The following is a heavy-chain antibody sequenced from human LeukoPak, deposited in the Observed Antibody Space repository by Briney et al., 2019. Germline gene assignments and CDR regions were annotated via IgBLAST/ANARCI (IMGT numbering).Heavy chain of an antibody. CDR1: GGSITSGGYY. V-gene: IGHV4-31*03. D-gene: IGHD1-26*01. CDR2: IYYSGST. CDR3: ARGGLIVGATGSLNWFDP. Sequence: SETLSLTCTVSGGSITSGGYYWTWIRQHPGKGLEWIGYIYYSGSTYFNPSLKSRVIISVDTSKNQFSLKLSSVTAADTAVYYCARGGLIVGATGSLNWFDPWGQGTLVTVSS. J-gene: IGHJ5*02.